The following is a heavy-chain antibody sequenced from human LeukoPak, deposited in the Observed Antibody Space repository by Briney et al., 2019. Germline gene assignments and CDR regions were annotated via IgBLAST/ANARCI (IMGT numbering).Heavy chain of an antibody. J-gene: IGHJ3*01. V-gene: IGHV4-34*01. CDR2: INHGGSP. CDR3: ASLVHHDFWSGYFRPSDAFDV. D-gene: IGHD3-3*01. CDR1: GGSLSGYY. Sequence: SGTLSLTCAVSGGSLSGYYWSWIRQPPGQGLEWLAEINHGGSPSYSSSLKSRLSISVDRSKNQFSLKLTSVTAADTAVYYCASLVHHDFWSGYFRPSDAFDVWGQGTAVTVSS.